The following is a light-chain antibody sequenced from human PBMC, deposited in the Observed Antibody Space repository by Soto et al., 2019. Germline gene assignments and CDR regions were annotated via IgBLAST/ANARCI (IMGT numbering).Light chain of an antibody. CDR2: YDS. CDR1: NIGSKG. J-gene: IGLJ1*01. Sequence: SYELTQPPSVSVAPGKTASITCGGNNIGSKGVHWYQQKPGQAPVLVIYYDSDRPSGIPERFSGSNSGNTATLTISRVEAGDEADYYCQVWDSSSDPLYVFGTGTKVTVL. V-gene: IGLV3-21*04. CDR3: QVWDSSSDPLYV.